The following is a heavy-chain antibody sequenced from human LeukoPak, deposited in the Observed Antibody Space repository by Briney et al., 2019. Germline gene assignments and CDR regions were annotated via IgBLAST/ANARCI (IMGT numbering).Heavy chain of an antibody. J-gene: IGHJ6*03. Sequence: GGSLRLSCAASGFTFSSYWMHWVRQAPGKGLVWVSRINSDGSSTSYADSVKGRFTISRDNAKDTLYLQMNSLRAEDTAVYYCARGVAGYCSGGSCYDYYYYYMDVWGKGTTVTISS. CDR2: INSDGSST. V-gene: IGHV3-74*01. CDR1: GFTFSSYW. D-gene: IGHD2-15*01. CDR3: ARGVAGYCSGGSCYDYYYYYMDV.